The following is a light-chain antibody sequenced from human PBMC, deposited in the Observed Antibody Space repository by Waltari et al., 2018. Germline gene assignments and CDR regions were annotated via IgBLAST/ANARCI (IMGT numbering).Light chain of an antibody. CDR1: QSITTD. V-gene: IGKV1-39*01. CDR2: TAS. CDR3: QQSYTIPFT. J-gene: IGKJ5*01. Sequence: DIQMTQSPSSLSASVGDRVTITCRASQSITTDLNWYQQKPGKAPKFLIYTASSLQSGVPSRFSGSGSGTDFTLTISSLQPEDFATYYCQQSYTIPFTFGQGTRLEIK.